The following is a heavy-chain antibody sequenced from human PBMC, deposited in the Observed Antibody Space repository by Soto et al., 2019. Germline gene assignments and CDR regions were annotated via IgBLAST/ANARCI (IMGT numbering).Heavy chain of an antibody. D-gene: IGHD3-3*01. CDR2: LVVSGGGT. CDR1: GFTFSNYD. J-gene: IGHJ4*02. CDR3: ARLRCGYFTGFDF. Sequence: PGGSLRLSCAASGFTFSNYDMSWVRQSPGKGMEWVSGLVVSGGGTYYADSVKGRFTISRDKSKSTVYLQMNSLRAEETAFYYCARLRCGYFTGFDFWGLGTLVTVSS. V-gene: IGHV3-23*01.